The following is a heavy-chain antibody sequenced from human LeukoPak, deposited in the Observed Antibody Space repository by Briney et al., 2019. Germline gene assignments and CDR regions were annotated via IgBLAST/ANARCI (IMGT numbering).Heavy chain of an antibody. J-gene: IGHJ3*02. CDR3: ARLSPQLGDAFDI. CDR2: IFYSGST. CDR1: GGSFSSYY. Sequence: SETLSLTCTVSGGSFSSYYWNWIRQPPGKGLEWIGYIFYSGSTNYNPSLKSRVTISVDTSKNQFSLKLSSVTAADTAVYYCARLSPQLGDAFDIWGQGTMVTVSS. D-gene: IGHD1-1*01. V-gene: IGHV4-59*01.